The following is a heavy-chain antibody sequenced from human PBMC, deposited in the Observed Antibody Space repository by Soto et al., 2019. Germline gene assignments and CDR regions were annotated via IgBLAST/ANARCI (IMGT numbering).Heavy chain of an antibody. CDR2: IYSGGST. CDR1: GFTVSSNY. Sequence: PGGSLRLSCAASGFTVSSNYMSWVRQAPGKGLERVSVIYSGGSTYYADSEKGRITISRDNPKNTLYIQMNSLTVEDTAVYYCAKDWRWEVVNFGMNVWGQGTTVTVSS. J-gene: IGHJ6*02. D-gene: IGHD1-26*01. V-gene: IGHV3-66*01. CDR3: AKDWRWEVVNFGMNV.